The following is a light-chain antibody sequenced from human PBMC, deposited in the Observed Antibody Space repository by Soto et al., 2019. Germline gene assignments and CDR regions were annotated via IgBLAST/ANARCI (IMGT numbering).Light chain of an antibody. CDR3: QSYDNSLSGVV. V-gene: IGLV1-40*01. J-gene: IGLJ2*01. CDR2: GNS. CDR1: SSNFGAGYD. Sequence: QAVVTQPPSVSGAPGQRVTISCTGSSSNFGAGYDVHWYQQLPGTAPKLLIYGNSNRPSGVPDRFSGSKSGTSASLTITGLQAEDEADYFCQSYDNSLSGVVFGGGTKLTVL.